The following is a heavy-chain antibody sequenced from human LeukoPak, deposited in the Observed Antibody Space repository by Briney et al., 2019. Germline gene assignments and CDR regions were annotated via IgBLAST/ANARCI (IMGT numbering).Heavy chain of an antibody. D-gene: IGHD6-13*01. CDR3: ARRGSSWSRGYFDY. CDR2: IYYSGST. CDR1: GGSINSYY. V-gene: IGHV4-59*08. Sequence: SETLSLTCTVSGGSINSYYWSWIRQPPGKGLEWIGYIYYSGSTNYNPSLKSRVTISVDTSKNQFSLKLSSVTAADTAVYYCARRGSSWSRGYFDYWGQGTLVTVSS. J-gene: IGHJ4*02.